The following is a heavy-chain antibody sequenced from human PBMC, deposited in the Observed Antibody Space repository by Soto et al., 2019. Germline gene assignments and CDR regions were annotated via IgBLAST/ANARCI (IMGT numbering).Heavy chain of an antibody. CDR2: IIPIFGTA. CDR1: GGTFSSYA. CDR3: AREMSSGVVVVAATHDWFDP. J-gene: IGHJ5*02. D-gene: IGHD2-15*01. V-gene: IGHV1-69*13. Sequence: SVKVSCKASGGTFSSYAISWVRQAPGQGLEWKGGIIPIFGTANYAQKFQGRVTITADESTSTAYMELSSLRSEDTAVYYCAREMSSGVVVVAATHDWFDPWGQGTLVTVSS.